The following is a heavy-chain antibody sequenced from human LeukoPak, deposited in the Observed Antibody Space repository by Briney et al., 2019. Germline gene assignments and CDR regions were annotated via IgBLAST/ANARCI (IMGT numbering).Heavy chain of an antibody. D-gene: IGHD6-19*01. Sequence: SETLSLTCAVSGGSISSSNWWSWVRQPPGKGLEWIGEIYHSGSTNYNPSLKSRVTISVDKSKNQFSLKLSSVTAADTAVYYCARVRGSGGLAGTFDYWGQGTLVTVSS. J-gene: IGHJ4*02. CDR3: ARVRGSGGLAGTFDY. V-gene: IGHV4-4*02. CDR2: IYHSGST. CDR1: GGSISSSNW.